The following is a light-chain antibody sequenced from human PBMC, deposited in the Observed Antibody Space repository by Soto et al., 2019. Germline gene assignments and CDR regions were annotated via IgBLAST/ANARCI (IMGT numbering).Light chain of an antibody. CDR2: EVT. CDR3: SSYTTTYTVV. J-gene: IGLJ2*01. Sequence: QSALTQPASVSGSPGQSITISCTGTSSDVGGYLYVSWYQQHPGKAPKLMIYEVTNRPTGVSNRFSASKSSNTASLTISGLQAEDEAHYYCSSYTTTYTVVFGGGTKVTVL. V-gene: IGLV2-14*01. CDR1: SSDVGGYLY.